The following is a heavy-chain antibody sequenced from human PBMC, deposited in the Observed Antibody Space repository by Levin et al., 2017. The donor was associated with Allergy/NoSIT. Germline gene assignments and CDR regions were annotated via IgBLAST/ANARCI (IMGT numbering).Heavy chain of an antibody. CDR1: GFTFDKYA. V-gene: IGHV3-23*01. Sequence: QPGGSLRLSCSASGFTFDKYAMNWVRQAPGRGLEWVSVISGGGGTTFYADSVRGRFSVSRANSKNTLYLEMKSLGVADTAIYDCAKKMTVIVAAGNFDHWGQGTLVTVSA. CDR3: AKKMTVIVAAGNFDH. CDR2: ISGGGGTT. D-gene: IGHD6-13*01. J-gene: IGHJ4*02.